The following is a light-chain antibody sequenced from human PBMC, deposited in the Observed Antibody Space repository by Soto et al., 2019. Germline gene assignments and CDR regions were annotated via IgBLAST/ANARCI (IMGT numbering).Light chain of an antibody. CDR1: SSDIGGCNY. CDR2: DVT. J-gene: IGLJ2*01. Sequence: QSVLTQPASVSGSPGQSITISCTGTSSDIGGCNYVSWYQQHPGKAPKLIIYDVTNRPSGVSNRFSGSKSANTASLTISGLQTEDEAEYYCSSCTSSNTHVVFGGGTQLTVL. CDR3: SSCTSSNTHVV. V-gene: IGLV2-14*01.